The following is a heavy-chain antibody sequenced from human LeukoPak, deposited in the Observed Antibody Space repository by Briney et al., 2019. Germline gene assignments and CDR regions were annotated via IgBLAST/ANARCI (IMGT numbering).Heavy chain of an antibody. D-gene: IGHD2-2*02. Sequence: PGGSLRLSCATSGFTFSNYWMTWVRQAPGKGLEWVSSISSSSSYIYYADSVKGRFTISRDNAKNSLYLQMNSLRAEDTAVYYCARDRPRMYTAFDPWGQGTLVTVSS. J-gene: IGHJ5*02. CDR2: ISSSSSYI. CDR1: GFTFSNYW. V-gene: IGHV3-21*01. CDR3: ARDRPRMYTAFDP.